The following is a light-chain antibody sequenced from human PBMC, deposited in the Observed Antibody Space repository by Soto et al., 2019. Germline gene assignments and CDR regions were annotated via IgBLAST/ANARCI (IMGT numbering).Light chain of an antibody. CDR3: GTWDSSLSAVL. J-gene: IGLJ2*01. V-gene: IGLV1-51*01. CDR1: SSNIGNNY. Sequence: QSVLTQPPSVSAAPGQKVTISCSGSSSNIGNNYVSWYQQLPGTAPKLLIYDHNKRPSGIPDRFSGSKSGTSATLGITGLQTGDEADYYCGTWDSSLSAVLFGGGTKLTVL. CDR2: DHN.